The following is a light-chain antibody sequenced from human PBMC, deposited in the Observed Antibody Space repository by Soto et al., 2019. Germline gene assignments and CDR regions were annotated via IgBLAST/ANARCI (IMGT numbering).Light chain of an antibody. J-gene: IGKJ5*01. CDR2: DAS. V-gene: IGKV1-13*02. CDR3: QQFNSYLSIT. CDR1: QGISSA. Sequence: AIQLTHSPSSLSASVGDRVTITCRASQGISSALAWYQQKPGKAPKLLIYDASSLESGVPSRFSGSGSGTDFTLPISSLQPEDFATYYCQQFNSYLSITFGQGTRLEIK.